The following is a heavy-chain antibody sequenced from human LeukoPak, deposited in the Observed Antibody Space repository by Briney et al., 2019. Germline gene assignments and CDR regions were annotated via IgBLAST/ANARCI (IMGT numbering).Heavy chain of an antibody. Sequence: SETLSLTCTVSGGSISSYYWSWIRQPPGKGLEWIGYIYYSGSTNYNPSLKSRVTISVDTSKNQFSLKLSSVTAADTAVYYCARHGGGSGYFNFDYWGQGTLVTVSS. J-gene: IGHJ4*02. CDR1: GGSISSYY. V-gene: IGHV4-59*01. CDR2: IYYSGST. CDR3: ARHGGGSGYFNFDY. D-gene: IGHD3-22*01.